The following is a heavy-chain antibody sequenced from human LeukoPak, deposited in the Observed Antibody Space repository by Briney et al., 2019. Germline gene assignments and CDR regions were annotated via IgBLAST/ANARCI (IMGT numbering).Heavy chain of an antibody. CDR3: ARARLGYSGYDSVPDFDY. CDR2: MNPSSGNT. CDR1: GYTFTSYD. J-gene: IGHJ4*02. D-gene: IGHD5-12*01. V-gene: IGHV1-8*01. Sequence: ASVKVSCKASGYTFTSYDINWVRQATGQGLEWMGWMNPSSGNTGYAQKFQGRVTMTRNTSISTAYMELSSLRSEDTAVYYCARARLGYSGYDSVPDFDYWGQGTLVTVSS.